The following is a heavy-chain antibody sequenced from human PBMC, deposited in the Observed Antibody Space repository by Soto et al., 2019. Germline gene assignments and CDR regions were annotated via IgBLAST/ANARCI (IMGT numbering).Heavy chain of an antibody. CDR3: ARGHGDPTRPGDTKFDP. Sequence: SETLSLTCAVSGGSISSGGYSWSWIRQPPGKGLEWIGYIYHSGSTYYNPSLKSRVTISVDTSKNQFSLKLSSVTAADTAVYYCARGHGDPTRPGDTKFDPWGQGTLVTVSS. CDR1: GGSISSGGYS. CDR2: IYHSGST. V-gene: IGHV4-30-2*01. D-gene: IGHD4-17*01. J-gene: IGHJ5*02.